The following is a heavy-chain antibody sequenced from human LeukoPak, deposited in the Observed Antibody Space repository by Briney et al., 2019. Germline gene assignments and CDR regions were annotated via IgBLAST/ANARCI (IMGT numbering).Heavy chain of an antibody. Sequence: PSETLSLTCTVSAGSISSYYWSWIRQPPGKGLEWIGYIYYSGTTNYNRSLKSRVTISTDTSKNQISLKLSSVTAPDTAMYYCARHTRDTAMITAFDYWGQGTLVTVSS. D-gene: IGHD5-18*01. CDR3: ARHTRDTAMITAFDY. CDR2: IYYSGTT. V-gene: IGHV4-59*08. J-gene: IGHJ4*02. CDR1: AGSISSYY.